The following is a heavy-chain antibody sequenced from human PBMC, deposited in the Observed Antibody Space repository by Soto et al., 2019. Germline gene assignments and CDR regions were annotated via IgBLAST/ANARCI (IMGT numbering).Heavy chain of an antibody. D-gene: IGHD3-10*01. J-gene: IGHJ4*02. V-gene: IGHV4-59*01. CDR2: IYYSGST. CDR1: GGSISSYY. Sequence: QVQLQESGPGLVKPSETLPRTCTVSGGSISSYYWSWIRQPPGQGLEWIGSIYYSGSTNYNPSLKSRVTISVDTSKNQLSLKLSSVTAADTAVYYCARVNTMVRDFDYWGQGTLVTVSS. CDR3: ARVNTMVRDFDY.